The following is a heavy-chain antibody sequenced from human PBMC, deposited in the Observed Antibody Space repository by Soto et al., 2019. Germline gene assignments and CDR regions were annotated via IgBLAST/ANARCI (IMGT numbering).Heavy chain of an antibody. J-gene: IGHJ6*02. CDR2: INAGNGNT. Sequence: QVQLVQSGAEVKKPGASVKVSCKASGYTFTSYAMHWVRQAPGQRLEWMGWINAGNGNTKYSQKFQGRVTITRDTSAXXAXXXXXXXXSEDTAVYYCARGYQPLDVWGQGTTVTVSS. D-gene: IGHD2-2*01. V-gene: IGHV1-3*01. CDR1: GYTFTSYA. CDR3: ARGYQPLDV.